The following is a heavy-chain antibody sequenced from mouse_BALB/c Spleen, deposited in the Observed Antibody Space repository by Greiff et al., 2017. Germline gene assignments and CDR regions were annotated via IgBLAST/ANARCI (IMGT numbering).Heavy chain of an antibody. J-gene: IGHJ3*01. D-gene: IGHD2-4*01. V-gene: IGHV1-9*01. Sequence: VKLMESGAELMKPGASVKISCKATGYTFSSYWIEWVKQRPGHGLEWIGEILPGSGSTNYNEKFKGKATFTADTSSNTAYMQLSSLTSEDTAVYYCARMGGRVITSFFAYWGQGTLVTVSA. CDR2: ILPGSGST. CDR1: GYTFSSYW. CDR3: ARMGGRVITSFFAY.